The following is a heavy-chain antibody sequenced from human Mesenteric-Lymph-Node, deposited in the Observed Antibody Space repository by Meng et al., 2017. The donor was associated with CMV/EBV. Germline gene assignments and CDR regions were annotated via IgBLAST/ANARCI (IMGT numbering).Heavy chain of an antibody. CDR2: ISAYNGNT. J-gene: IGHJ5*02. V-gene: IGHV1-18*04. CDR1: GYTFTSYG. Sequence: SGYTFTSYGISWVRQAPGQGLEWMGWISAYNGNTNYAQKLQGRVTMTTDTSTSTAYMELRSLSSDDTAVYYCARALCSTSCYEFWFDPWGQGTLVTVSS. CDR3: ARALCSTSCYEFWFDP. D-gene: IGHD2-2*01.